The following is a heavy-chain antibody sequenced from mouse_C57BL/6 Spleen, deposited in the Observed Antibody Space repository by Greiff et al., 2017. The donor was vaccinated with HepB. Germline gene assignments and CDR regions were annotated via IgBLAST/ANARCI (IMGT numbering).Heavy chain of an antibody. Sequence: VKLQQSGAELVKPGASVKISCKASGYAFSSYWMNWVKQRPGKGLEWIGQIYPGDGDTNYNGKFKGKATLTADKSSSTAYMQLSSLTSEDSAVYFCARCYDGYYPDYWGQGTTLTVSS. J-gene: IGHJ2*01. CDR2: IYPGDGDT. D-gene: IGHD2-3*01. V-gene: IGHV1-80*01. CDR3: ARCYDGYYPDY. CDR1: GYAFSSYW.